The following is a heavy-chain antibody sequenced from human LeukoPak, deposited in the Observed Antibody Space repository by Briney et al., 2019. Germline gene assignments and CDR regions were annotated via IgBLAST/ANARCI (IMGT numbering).Heavy chain of an antibody. CDR1: GFTLSIYW. Sequence: GGSLSLLCAPSGFTLSIYWMQWVRQSPGKGLVWVSRINSDGSSTSYADSVKGRFPISRDNAKNTLYLQMNSLRAEDTAVYYCARSTRHYYDDWGQGTPVTISS. J-gene: IGHJ4*01. V-gene: IGHV3-74*01. CDR3: ARSTRHYYDD. CDR2: INSDGSST.